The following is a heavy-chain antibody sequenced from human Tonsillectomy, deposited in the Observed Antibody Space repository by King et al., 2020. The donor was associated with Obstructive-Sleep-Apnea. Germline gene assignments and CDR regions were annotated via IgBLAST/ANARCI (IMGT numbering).Heavy chain of an antibody. Sequence: VQLQESGPGLVKPSETLSLSCTVSGGSISTYYWSWVRQPPGRGLEWIGYIYHNGDTRYSPSLKSRVTISVDTSKNQFSLKMRSVTAADTAVYYCARHGYTPFDYWGQGTLVTVSS. J-gene: IGHJ4*02. CDR3: ARHGYTPFDY. D-gene: IGHD5-18*01. CDR1: GGSISTYY. V-gene: IGHV4-59*08. CDR2: IYHNGDT.